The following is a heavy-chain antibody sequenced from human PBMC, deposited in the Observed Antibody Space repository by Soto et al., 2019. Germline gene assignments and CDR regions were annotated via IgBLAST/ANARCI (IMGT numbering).Heavy chain of an antibody. J-gene: IGHJ3*01. CDR2: INPNTGAT. Sequence: QVHLVQSGTEVKMSGASVKVSCKASGYTFTDYYIHWVRPAPGQGLEWLGWINPNTGATNYAQNFQGWVTMTRDTSISTAYMELSRLKSDDTAMYYCARETIYTMSLDFWCQGTMVTVSS. CDR1: GYTFTDYY. CDR3: ARETIYTMSLDF. D-gene: IGHD3-9*01. V-gene: IGHV1-2*04.